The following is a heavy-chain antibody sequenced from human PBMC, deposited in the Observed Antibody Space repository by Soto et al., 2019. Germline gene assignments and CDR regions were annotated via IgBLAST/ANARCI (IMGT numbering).Heavy chain of an antibody. J-gene: IGHJ4*02. Sequence: KASETLSLTCAVDGGSLSGYYWTWIRQFPGEGLEWIGEINYSGSTVYNPSLKSRATISVDTSKNQFSLRLTSVTAADTAVYYCARMILRFFDNWGQGALVTVSS. CDR1: GGSLSGYY. D-gene: IGHD3-16*01. CDR3: ARMILRFFDN. CDR2: INYSGST. V-gene: IGHV4-34*01.